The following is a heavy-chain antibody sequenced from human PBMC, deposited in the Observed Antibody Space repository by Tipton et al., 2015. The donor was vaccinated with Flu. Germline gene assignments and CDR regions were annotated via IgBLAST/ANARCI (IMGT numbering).Heavy chain of an antibody. V-gene: IGHV4-59*11. CDR3: ARNGGSYSYQH. D-gene: IGHD3-10*01. CDR2: VSYSGIT. Sequence: TLSLTCTVSGGSISSHYWSWLRQPPGKGLEWIGFVSYSGITNYNPSLKVRVTMSLDASKNHFSLSLSSVTAADTAVYYCARNGGSYSYQHWGQGTLVTVSS. CDR1: GGSISSHY. J-gene: IGHJ1*01.